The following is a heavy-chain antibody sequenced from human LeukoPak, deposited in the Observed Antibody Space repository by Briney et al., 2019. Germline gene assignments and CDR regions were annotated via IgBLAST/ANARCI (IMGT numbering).Heavy chain of an antibody. CDR3: ARLGKEVTYRAYFFDY. CDR1: GGSISTDY. Sequence: SETLSLTCTVSGGSISTDYRSWIRQPPGKGLEYIAFIHYSGHTNYNPSLKSRVTISIDTSKNQLSLKLSSVTAADTAVYYCARLGKEVTYRAYFFDYWGQGTLVTVSS. D-gene: IGHD2/OR15-2a*01. CDR2: IHYSGHT. J-gene: IGHJ4*02. V-gene: IGHV4-59*08.